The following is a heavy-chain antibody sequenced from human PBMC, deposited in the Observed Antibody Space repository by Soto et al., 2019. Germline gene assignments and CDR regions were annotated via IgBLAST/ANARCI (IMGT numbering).Heavy chain of an antibody. CDR1: GGSIRNVY. V-gene: IGHV4-59*01. CDR2: IFHGGNA. J-gene: IGHJ4*01. D-gene: IGHD2-15*01. CDR3: ARAHAPTLPFDY. Sequence: PSETLSLTCTVSGGSIRNVYWSWIRQAPGKGLEWIGFIFHGGNAKYNPSLKSRVTISVDTSKNQFSLSLDSVTAADTAVYFCARAHAPTLPFDYWGQGTLVTVSS.